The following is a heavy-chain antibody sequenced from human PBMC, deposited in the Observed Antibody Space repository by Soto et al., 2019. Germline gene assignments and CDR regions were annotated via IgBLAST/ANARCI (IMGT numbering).Heavy chain of an antibody. V-gene: IGHV2-70*11. J-gene: IGHJ4*02. CDR2: IDWDNDK. D-gene: IGHD3-10*01. CDR3: ARTDRRGDYFDY. Sequence: ESGPTLVNPTQTLTLTCTFSGFSLSTRGMCVSWLRQPPGKALEWLARIDWDNDKYYSTSLKTILTVSKDTSKNQVGLTMTNLDPVDTATYYCARTDRRGDYFDYWGQGILVTVSS. CDR1: GFSLSTRGMC.